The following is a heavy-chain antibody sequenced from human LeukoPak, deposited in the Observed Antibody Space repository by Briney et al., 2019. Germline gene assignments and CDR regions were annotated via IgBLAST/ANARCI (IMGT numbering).Heavy chain of an antibody. CDR3: ARNGRVVAATST. Sequence: SETLSLTCTVSGGSFSSGSYYWSWIRQPPGKGLEWIGYIYYSGSTYYNPSLKSRVTISVDTSKNQFSLRLSSVTAADTAVYYCARNGRVVAATSTWGQGTLVTVSS. J-gene: IGHJ5*02. V-gene: IGHV4-61*01. CDR2: IYYSGST. CDR1: GGSFSSGSYY. D-gene: IGHD2-15*01.